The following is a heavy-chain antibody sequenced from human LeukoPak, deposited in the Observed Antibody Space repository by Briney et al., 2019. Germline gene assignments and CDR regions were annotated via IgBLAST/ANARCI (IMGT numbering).Heavy chain of an antibody. D-gene: IGHD6-19*01. Sequence: SQTLSLTCAISGDSVSSNSVAWNWIRQSPSRGLEWLGRTYYRSKWFNDYAVSVKSRITINPDTSKNQFSLQLNSVTPEDTAVYYCVRDWYSSGWYRFDYWSQGTLVTVSS. V-gene: IGHV6-1*01. J-gene: IGHJ4*02. CDR3: VRDWYSSGWYRFDY. CDR2: TYYRSKWFN. CDR1: GDSVSSNSVA.